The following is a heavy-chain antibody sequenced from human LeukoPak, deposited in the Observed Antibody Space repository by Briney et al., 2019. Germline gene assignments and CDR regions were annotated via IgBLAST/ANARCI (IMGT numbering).Heavy chain of an antibody. CDR1: GYSITSGYY. CDR2: IHHTRST. J-gene: IGHJ4*02. CDR3: ASLVRGIMN. V-gene: IGHV4-38-2*01. D-gene: IGHD3-10*01. Sequence: KPSENLSLTCAVSGYSITSGYYWGWIRQPPGKGLEWIGSIHHTRSTYSNPSLKSRVTILVDTSKNQFSLKLSSVTAADTAVYYCASLVRGIMNWGQGTLVTVSS.